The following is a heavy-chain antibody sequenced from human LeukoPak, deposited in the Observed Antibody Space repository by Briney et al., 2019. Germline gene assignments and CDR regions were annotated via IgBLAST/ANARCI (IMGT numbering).Heavy chain of an antibody. CDR1: GGTFSSYA. D-gene: IGHD2-2*01. CDR3: ARGANIVVVPADKPEYFQH. J-gene: IGHJ1*01. CDR2: IIPIFGTA. V-gene: IGHV1-69*13. Sequence: GASVKVSCKASGGTFSSYAISWVRQAPGQGLEWMGGIIPIFGTANYAQKFQGRVTITADESTSTAYMELSSLRSEDTAVYYCARGANIVVVPADKPEYFQHWGQGTLVTVSS.